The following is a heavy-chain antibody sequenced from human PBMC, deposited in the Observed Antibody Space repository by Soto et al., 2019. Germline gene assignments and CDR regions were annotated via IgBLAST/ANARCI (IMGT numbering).Heavy chain of an antibody. CDR3: ARGYWTEYFDL. J-gene: IGHJ4*02. V-gene: IGHV4-59*08. CDR2: VYHSGST. Sequence: QVQLQESGPGLVKPSETLSLTCTVSGAFVSSDYWNWIRQPPGKGLEWIGYVYHSGSTNYIPSLNSRLTISADTSKKQFSLKLSSVTAADTAVYYCARGYWTEYFDLWGQGILVTVSS. CDR1: GAFVSSDY. D-gene: IGHD2-8*02.